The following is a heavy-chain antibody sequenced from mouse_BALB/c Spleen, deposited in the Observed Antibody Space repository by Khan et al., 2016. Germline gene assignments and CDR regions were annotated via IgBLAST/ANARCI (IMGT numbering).Heavy chain of an antibody. CDR2: ILPGSDST. V-gene: IGHV1-9*01. D-gene: IGHD2-14*01. J-gene: IGHJ2*01. CDR3: TCTRLYVDD. Sequence: QVQLQQSGAELMQPGASVKISCKATGYTFSSYWIEWVKQRPGHGLEWIGEILPGSDSTNYDEKFKGKATFTADTSSNTDYMHLGSLASGDSAVYSCTCTRLYVDDGGQGTTLTVSS. CDR1: GYTFSSYW.